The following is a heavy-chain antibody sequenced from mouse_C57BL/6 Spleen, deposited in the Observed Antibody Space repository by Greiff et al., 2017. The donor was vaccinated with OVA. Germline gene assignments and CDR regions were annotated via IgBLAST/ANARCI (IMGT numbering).Heavy chain of an antibody. CDR2: INPNNGGT. CDR1: GYTFTDYY. J-gene: IGHJ2*01. Sequence: EVQLQQSGPELVKPGASVKISCKASGYTFTDYYMNWVKQSHGKSLEWIGDINPNNGGTSYNQKFKGKATLTVDKSSSTAYMELRSLTSEDSAVYYCARSYYGSGLDYWGQGTTLTVSS. CDR3: ARSYYGSGLDY. D-gene: IGHD1-1*01. V-gene: IGHV1-26*01.